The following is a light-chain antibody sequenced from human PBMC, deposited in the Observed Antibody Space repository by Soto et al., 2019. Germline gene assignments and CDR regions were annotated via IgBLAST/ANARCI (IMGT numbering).Light chain of an antibody. V-gene: IGKV3-20*01. CDR1: QNIRGNE. CDR2: RGS. CDR3: QDYGTSAPWT. J-gene: IGKJ1*01. Sequence: VLTQSPGTLSLSPGERATLSYRASQNIRGNELAWYQQKPGQAPRLLIYRGSSRATGIPDRFSGRGSGTDFTLTISRLEPEDFAVYYCQDYGTSAPWTFGQGTTVEIK.